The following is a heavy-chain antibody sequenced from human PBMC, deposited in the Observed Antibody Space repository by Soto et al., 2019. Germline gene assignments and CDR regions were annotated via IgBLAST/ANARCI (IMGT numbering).Heavy chain of an antibody. Sequence: GGSLRLSCAVSGFTFSSNAMSWVRQAPGKGLEWVSAIGTAGDTYYPGSVKGRFTISRENAKNSLYLQMNSLRAEDTAVYYCARDRTYSSSWSVYYYGMDVWGQGTTVTVSS. CDR3: ARDRTYSSSWSVYYYGMDV. J-gene: IGHJ6*02. D-gene: IGHD6-13*01. CDR1: GFTFSSNA. V-gene: IGHV3-13*01. CDR2: IGTAGDT.